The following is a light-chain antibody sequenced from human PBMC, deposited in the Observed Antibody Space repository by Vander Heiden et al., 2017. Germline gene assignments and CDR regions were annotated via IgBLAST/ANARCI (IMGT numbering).Light chain of an antibody. Sequence: SYKLTQPPSVSVSPGQTASITCSGDKLGDKYACWYQQKPGQSPVLIIYQDSKRPSGIPERFSGSNSGNTATLTISGTQAMDEADYYCQAWASSTVVFGGGTKLTVL. CDR1: KLGDKY. CDR2: QDS. V-gene: IGLV3-1*01. J-gene: IGLJ2*01. CDR3: QAWASSTVV.